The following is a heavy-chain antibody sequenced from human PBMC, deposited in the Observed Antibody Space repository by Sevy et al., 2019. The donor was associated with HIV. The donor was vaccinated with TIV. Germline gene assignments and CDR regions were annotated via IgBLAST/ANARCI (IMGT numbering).Heavy chain of an antibody. Sequence: GSLRLSCTGSGFTFGDYAMSWFRQAPGMGLEWVGFIRSEDYGGATEYAASVKGRFTISRDDSKSIADLQMNSLKTEDTAVYYCTRGYYYDSSGYSDYWGQGTLVTVSS. CDR2: IRSEDYGGAT. CDR1: GFTFGDYA. D-gene: IGHD3-22*01. J-gene: IGHJ4*02. CDR3: TRGYYYDSSGYSDY. V-gene: IGHV3-49*03.